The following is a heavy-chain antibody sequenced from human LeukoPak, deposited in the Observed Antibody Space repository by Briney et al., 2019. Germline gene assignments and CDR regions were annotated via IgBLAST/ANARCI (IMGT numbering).Heavy chain of an antibody. V-gene: IGHV3-66*02. CDR3: ARDPWQGSTTLH. D-gene: IGHD1-26*01. CDR1: GFSISSGY. CDR2: LYSDDSA. J-gene: IGHJ4*02. Sequence: GGSLRLSCVASGFSISSGYMIWARQAPGKALEWVSLLYSDDSAYYPDSVKGRFTISRDNSKSTLHLQMDTLRTEDTAMYYCARDPWQGSTTLHWGQGIMVTVSS.